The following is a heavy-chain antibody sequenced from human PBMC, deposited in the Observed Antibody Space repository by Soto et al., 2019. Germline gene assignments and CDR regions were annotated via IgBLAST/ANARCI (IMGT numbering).Heavy chain of an antibody. J-gene: IGHJ4*02. D-gene: IGHD6-19*01. V-gene: IGHV3-48*03. CDR1: VFTFSRYE. Sequence: SLRLSCSASVFTFSRYEMNWFRQAPGKGLEWVSYISSSGSTIYYADSVKGRFTISRDNAKNSLYLQMNSLRAEDTAVYYCARVGIAVAGSFDYWGQGTLVTVSS. CDR3: ARVGIAVAGSFDY. CDR2: ISSSGSTI.